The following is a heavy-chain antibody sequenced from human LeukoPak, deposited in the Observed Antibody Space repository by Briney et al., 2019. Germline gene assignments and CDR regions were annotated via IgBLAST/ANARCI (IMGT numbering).Heavy chain of an antibody. CDR1: GGSFSGYY. J-gene: IGHJ4*02. CDR2: INHSGST. V-gene: IGHV4-34*01. D-gene: IGHD6-19*01. Sequence: PSETLSLTCAVYGGSFSGYYWSWIRQPPGKGLEWIGEINHSGSTNYNPSLKSRVTISVDTSKNQFSLKLSSVTAADTAVYYCARIMSSGWYFDYWGQGTLVTVSS. CDR3: ARIMSSGWYFDY.